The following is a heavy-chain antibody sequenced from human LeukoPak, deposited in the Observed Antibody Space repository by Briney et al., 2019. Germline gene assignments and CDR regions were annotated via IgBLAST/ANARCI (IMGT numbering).Heavy chain of an antibody. CDR1: EFTFSSYS. CDR2: IASDGSST. CDR3: ARGRPHGNDY. D-gene: IGHD4-23*01. J-gene: IGHJ4*02. V-gene: IGHV3-74*01. Sequence: GGSLRLSCAASEFTFSSYSMNWVRQAPGKGLVWVSRIASDGSSTTYADSVKGRLSISRDNAKNTLYLQMNSLRVEDTAVYYCARGRPHGNDYWGQRTLVTVSS.